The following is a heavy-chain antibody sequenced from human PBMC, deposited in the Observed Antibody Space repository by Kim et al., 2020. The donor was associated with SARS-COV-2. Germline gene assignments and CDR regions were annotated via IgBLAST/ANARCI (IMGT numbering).Heavy chain of an antibody. CDR2: IYYSGST. Sequence: ETLSLTCTVSGGSISSYYWSWIRQPPGKGLEWIGYIYYSGSTNYNPSLKSRVTISVDTSKNQFSLKLSSVTAADTAVYYCARTDLGGSMARPLAVFDPWGQGTLVTVSS. V-gene: IGHV4-59*13. J-gene: IGHJ5*02. CDR1: GGSISSYY. CDR3: ARTDLGGSMARPLAVFDP. D-gene: IGHD2-15*01.